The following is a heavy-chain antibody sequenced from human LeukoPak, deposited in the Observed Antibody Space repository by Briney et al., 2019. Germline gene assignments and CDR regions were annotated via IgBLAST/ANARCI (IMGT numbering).Heavy chain of an antibody. Sequence: TSQTLSLTCTVSGGSMNSGSYYWSWIQQSAGKGLEWIGRIYSSGSTNYSPSLQSRVTISVDTSKNQFSLTLSAVTPADTAVYYCARVADCSDTSCYQFVDWFDPWGQGTLVTVSS. V-gene: IGHV4-61*02. CDR1: GGSMNSGSYY. D-gene: IGHD2-2*01. CDR2: IYSSGST. J-gene: IGHJ5*02. CDR3: ARVADCSDTSCYQFVDWFDP.